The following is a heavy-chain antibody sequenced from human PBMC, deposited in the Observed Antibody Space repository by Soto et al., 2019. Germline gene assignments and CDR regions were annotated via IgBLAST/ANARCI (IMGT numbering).Heavy chain of an antibody. J-gene: IGHJ4*02. D-gene: IGHD3-10*01. CDR2: INPSGGST. V-gene: IGHV1-46*01. CDR3: ARRSSEVYKLTNYYFDY. Sequence: ASVKVSCKASGYTFINYYIHWVRQAPGQGLEWMGIINPSGGSTSYAQKFQGRVTMTRDTSTSTVYLELSSLRSEDTAVYYCARRSSEVYKLTNYYFDYWGQGTLVTVSS. CDR1: GYTFINYY.